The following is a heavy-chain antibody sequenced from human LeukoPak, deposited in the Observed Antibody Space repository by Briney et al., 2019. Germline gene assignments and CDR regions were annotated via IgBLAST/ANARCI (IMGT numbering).Heavy chain of an antibody. D-gene: IGHD1-26*01. J-gene: IGHJ3*02. CDR1: GFTFSSYA. CDR2: ISYDGSNK. Sequence: PGGSLRLSCAASGFTFSSYAMHWVRQAPGKGLEWVAVISYDGSNKYYADSVKGRFTISRDNSKNTLYLQMNSLRAEDTAVYYCARESGSYSVLRAFDIWGQGTMVTVSS. CDR3: ARESGSYSVLRAFDI. V-gene: IGHV3-30-3*01.